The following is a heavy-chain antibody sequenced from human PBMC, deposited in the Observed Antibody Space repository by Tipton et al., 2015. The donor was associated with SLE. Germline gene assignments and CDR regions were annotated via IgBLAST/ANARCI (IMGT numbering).Heavy chain of an antibody. J-gene: IGHJ3*02. Sequence: TLSLTCTVSGGSISSGDYYWSWIRQPPGKGLEWIGYIYYSGSTYYNPSLKSRVTISVDTSKNQFSLKLSSVTAADTAVYYCATETMADAFDIWGQGTMVTVSS. CDR1: GGSISSGDYY. V-gene: IGHV4-30-4*01. D-gene: IGHD4/OR15-4a*01. CDR3: ATETMADAFDI. CDR2: IYYSGST.